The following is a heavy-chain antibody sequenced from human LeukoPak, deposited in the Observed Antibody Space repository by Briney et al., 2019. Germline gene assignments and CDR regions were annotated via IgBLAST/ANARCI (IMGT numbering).Heavy chain of an antibody. J-gene: IGHJ4*02. CDR2: ISGSGGST. D-gene: IGHD3-22*01. Sequence: GSLRLSCAASGFTFSSYAMSWVRQAPGKGLEWVSAISGSGGSTYYADSVKGRFTISRDNSKNTLYLQMNSLRAEDTAVYYCAKGSSSGYYDPTWFDYWGQGTLVTVSS. V-gene: IGHV3-23*01. CDR3: AKGSSSGYYDPTWFDY. CDR1: GFTFSSYA.